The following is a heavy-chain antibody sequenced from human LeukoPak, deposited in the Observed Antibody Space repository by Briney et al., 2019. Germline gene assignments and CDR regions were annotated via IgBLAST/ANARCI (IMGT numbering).Heavy chain of an antibody. CDR1: GFTFSSYA. D-gene: IGHD7-27*01. CDR3: ARELGTSYYYYAMDV. V-gene: IGHV3-21*01. J-gene: IGHJ6*02. CDR2: ITSSSYM. Sequence: GGSLRLSCAVSGFTFSSYAMSWVRQAPGKGLEWVSSITSSSYMYYAGSVKGRFTISRDNAKNSLYLQMNSLRAEDTAVYYCARELGTSYYYYAMDVWGQGTTVTVSS.